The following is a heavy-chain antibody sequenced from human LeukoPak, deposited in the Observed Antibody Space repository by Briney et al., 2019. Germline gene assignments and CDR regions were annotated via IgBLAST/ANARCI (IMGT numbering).Heavy chain of an antibody. D-gene: IGHD2-2*02. CDR3: ARDPLYCSSTSCYTDIDY. CDR2: ISSSGSTI. V-gene: IGHV3-11*04. CDR1: GFTFSDYY. J-gene: IGHJ4*02. Sequence: GGSLRLSCGASGFTFSDYYMSWIRQAPGKGLEWVSYISSSGSTIYYADSVKGRFTISRDNAKNSLYLQMNSLRAEDTAVYYCARDPLYCSSTSCYTDIDYWGQGTLVTVSS.